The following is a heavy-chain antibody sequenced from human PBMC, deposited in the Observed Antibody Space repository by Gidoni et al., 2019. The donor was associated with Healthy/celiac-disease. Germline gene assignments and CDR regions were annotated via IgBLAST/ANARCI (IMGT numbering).Heavy chain of an antibody. CDR3: TSSLYYDILTGYAPFDY. CDR2: IRSKAYGGTT. V-gene: IGHV3-49*04. D-gene: IGHD3-9*01. CDR1: GFTFGAYA. Sequence: EVQLVESGGGLVQPGRSQRLSCTASGFTFGAYAMSWVRQAPGKGLEWVGCIRSKAYGGTTEYAASVKGRFTISRDDSKSIAYLQMNSLKTEDTAVYYCTSSLYYDILTGYAPFDYWGQGTLVTVSS. J-gene: IGHJ4*02.